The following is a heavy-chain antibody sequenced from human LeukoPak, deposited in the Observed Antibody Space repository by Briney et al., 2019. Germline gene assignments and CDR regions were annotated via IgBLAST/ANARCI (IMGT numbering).Heavy chain of an antibody. CDR3: ARDWDYYDSSDY. V-gene: IGHV4-38-2*02. CDR1: GYSISSGYY. D-gene: IGHD3-22*01. Sequence: SETLSLTCTVSGYSISSGYYWGWIRQPPGKGLEWIGSIYHSGSTYYNPSLKSRVTISVDTSKNQFSLKLSSVTAADTAVYYCARDWDYYDSSDYWGQGTLVTVSS. CDR2: IYHSGST. J-gene: IGHJ4*02.